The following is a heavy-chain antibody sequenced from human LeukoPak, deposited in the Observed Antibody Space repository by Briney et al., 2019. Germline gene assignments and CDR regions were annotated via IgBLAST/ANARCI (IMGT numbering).Heavy chain of an antibody. CDR3: AREVQTSGFDQ. J-gene: IGHJ4*02. Sequence: SETLCLTCTVSGGSISSSSYYWGWIRQPPGKGLEWIANIYYSGSTYYTPSLKSRVTISVDTSKNQFSVRLSSVTATDTAVYFCAREVQTSGFDQWGQGTLVIVSS. V-gene: IGHV4-39*01. CDR1: GGSISSSSYY. CDR2: IYYSGST.